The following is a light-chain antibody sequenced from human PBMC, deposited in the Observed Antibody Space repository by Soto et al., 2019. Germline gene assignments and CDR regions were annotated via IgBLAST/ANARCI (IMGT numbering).Light chain of an antibody. CDR1: QDISNY. J-gene: IGKJ1*01. Sequence: DILVTQSPSSLSASVGDRVTITCQASQDISNYLNWYQQKPGKAPKLLIYKASSLESGVPSRFSGSGSGTEFTLTISSLQPDDFATYYCQQYNSYPWTFGQGTKV. CDR3: QQYNSYPWT. V-gene: IGKV1-5*03. CDR2: KAS.